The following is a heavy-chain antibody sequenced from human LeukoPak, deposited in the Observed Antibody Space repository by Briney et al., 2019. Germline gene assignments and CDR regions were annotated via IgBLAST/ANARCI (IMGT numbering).Heavy chain of an antibody. J-gene: IGHJ6*03. CDR3: ARSGPYYYHYLDV. V-gene: IGHV4-38-2*02. D-gene: IGHD3-10*01. CDR2: VYHSGST. Sequence: SETLSLTCTVSGYSLTNGYYWVWIRQPPGKGLEWIGAVYHSGSTYYNPSLRSRVATSVDTSKNQFSLKLSSLTAADTAVYFCARSGPYYYHYLDVWGKGTTVTVSS. CDR1: GYSLTNGYY.